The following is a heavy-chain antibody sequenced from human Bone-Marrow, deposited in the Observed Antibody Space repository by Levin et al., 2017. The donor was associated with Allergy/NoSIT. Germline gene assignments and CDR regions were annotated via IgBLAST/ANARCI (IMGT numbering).Heavy chain of an antibody. J-gene: IGHJ2*01. V-gene: IGHV2-5*02. CDR2: VYWDDTK. Sequence: SGPTLVKPTQTLTLTCSVSGFSLSTSGVGVGWIRQPPGRGLEWLAFVYWDDTKHYRPSLKSRLSITKDTTKNLGGLTLTYLDAVDTGTYFCAYSRGDGYFDLWGRGTLVTVSS. CDR1: GFSLSTSGVG. CDR3: AYSRGDGYFDL. D-gene: IGHD5-12*01.